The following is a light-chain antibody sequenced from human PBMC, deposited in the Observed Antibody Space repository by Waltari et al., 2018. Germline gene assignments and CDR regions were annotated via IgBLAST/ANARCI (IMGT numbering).Light chain of an antibody. J-gene: IGLJ3*02. CDR3: CSYAGSHTWV. Sequence: QSALTQPRSGYGSPERPVTISCTGTSRNVVDYNFVSCYQPHPGKAPQLMIYVVTKRPSGVPDRFSGSKSGNTASLTISGLQAEDEADYYCCSYAGSHTWVFGGGTKLTVL. CDR2: VVT. CDR1: SRNVVDYNF. V-gene: IGLV2-11*01.